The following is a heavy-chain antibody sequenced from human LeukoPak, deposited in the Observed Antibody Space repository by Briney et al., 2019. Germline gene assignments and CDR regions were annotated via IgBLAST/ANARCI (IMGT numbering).Heavy chain of an antibody. CDR2: IKQDGNEK. Sequence: GGSLRLSCAASGFTFSSYWMTWVRQAPGNGLEWAASIKQDGNEKYYVDSVKGRFTISKDNARNSLYLQMSSLRADDTAVYYCARDGAFRIYDYWGQGTLVTVSS. J-gene: IGHJ4*02. V-gene: IGHV3-7*01. CDR3: ARDGAFRIYDY. CDR1: GFTFSSYW. D-gene: IGHD3-3*02.